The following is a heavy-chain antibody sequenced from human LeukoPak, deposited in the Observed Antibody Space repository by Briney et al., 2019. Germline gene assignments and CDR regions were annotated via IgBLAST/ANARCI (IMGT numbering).Heavy chain of an antibody. J-gene: IGHJ4*02. D-gene: IGHD3-10*01. V-gene: IGHV4-61*02. CDR3: ARSMVRGVLDY. CDR2: IYTSGST. Sequence: SQTLSLTCTVSGGSNSSGSYYWSWIRQPAGKGLEWIGRIYTSGSTNYNPSLKSRVTISVDTSKNQFSLKLSSVTAADTAVYYCARSMVRGVLDYWGQGTLVTVSS. CDR1: GGSNSSGSYY.